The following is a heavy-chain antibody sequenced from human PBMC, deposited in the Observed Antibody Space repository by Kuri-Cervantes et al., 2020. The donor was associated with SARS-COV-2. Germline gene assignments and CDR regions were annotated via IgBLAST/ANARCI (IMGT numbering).Heavy chain of an antibody. CDR2: IYYSGST. D-gene: IGHD7-27*01. CDR1: GGSISSSSYY. CDR3: ARRREITGGIYYYYYYMDV. Sequence: ESLKISCTVSGGSISSSSYYWGWIRQPPGKGLEWIGSIYYSGSTYYNPSLKSRVTISVDTSKNQFSLKLSSVTAADTAVYYCARRREITGGIYYYYYYMDVWGKGTTVTVSS. V-gene: IGHV4-39*07. J-gene: IGHJ6*03.